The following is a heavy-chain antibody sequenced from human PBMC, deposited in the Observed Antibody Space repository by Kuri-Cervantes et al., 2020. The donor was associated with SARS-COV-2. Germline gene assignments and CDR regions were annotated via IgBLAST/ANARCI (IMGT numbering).Heavy chain of an antibody. CDR1: GGSISSSSYY. CDR2: IYYSGST. J-gene: IGHJ4*02. Sequence: GSLRPSCTVSGGSISSSSYYWGWIRQPPGKGLEWIGSIYYSGSTYYNPSLKSRVTISVDTSKNQFSLKLSSVTAADTAVYYCARAEGAMLPGSLRFLEWLDPYYFDYWGQGTLVTVSS. V-gene: IGHV4-39*01. D-gene: IGHD3-3*01. CDR3: ARAEGAMLPGSLRFLEWLDPYYFDY.